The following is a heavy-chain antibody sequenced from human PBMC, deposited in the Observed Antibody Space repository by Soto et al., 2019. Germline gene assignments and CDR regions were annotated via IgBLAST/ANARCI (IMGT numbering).Heavy chain of an antibody. D-gene: IGHD2-15*01. CDR3: ARGGSTRMD. V-gene: IGHV3-7*01. CDR1: ESTVRRDW. CDR2: TNPDGSEK. Sequence: GGSLRLSCAISESTVRRDWMNWVRQAPGKGLEWVAHTNPDGSEKYYADSVKGRFTITRDNANNLLYLQMNSLRVGDTAMYYCARGGSTRMD. J-gene: IGHJ6*01.